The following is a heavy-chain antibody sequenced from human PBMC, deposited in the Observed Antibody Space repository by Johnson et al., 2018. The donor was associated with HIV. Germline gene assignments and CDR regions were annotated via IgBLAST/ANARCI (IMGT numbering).Heavy chain of an antibody. CDR1: GFIFHNYA. J-gene: IGHJ3*01. D-gene: IGHD4-23*01. CDR2: ISYDGGTE. CDR3: AKTYYGGNDDAFDL. Sequence: QMQLVESGGGVVQPGTSLRLSCTASGFIFHNYAMHWVRQAPGKGLEWVAFISYDGGTESYADSVKGRFTVSRDNSKNALFLQMNNLGPEDAGIYFCAKTYYGGNDDAFDLWGQGTMVTVSS. V-gene: IGHV3-30*18.